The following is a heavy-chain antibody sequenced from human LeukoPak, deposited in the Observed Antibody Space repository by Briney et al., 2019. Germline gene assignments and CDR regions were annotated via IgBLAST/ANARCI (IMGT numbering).Heavy chain of an antibody. J-gene: IGHJ3*02. V-gene: IGHV3-21*01. CDR1: GFTFSRYS. CDR3: ARGWYTDAFDI. D-gene: IGHD1-1*01. Sequence: GGSLRLSRAASGFTFSRYSMNWVRQATGKGLERFSSITTSSSYIYYADSVKGRFNISRDNAKNSLFLQMQSLRAEDTAVYFCARGWYTDAFDIWGQGTMVTVYS. CDR2: ITTSSSYI.